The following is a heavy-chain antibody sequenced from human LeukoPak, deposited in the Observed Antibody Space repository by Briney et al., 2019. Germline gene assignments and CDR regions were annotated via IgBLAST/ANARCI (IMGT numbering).Heavy chain of an antibody. CDR2: IYYSGST. D-gene: IGHD6-6*01. V-gene: IGHV4-59*01. Sequence: SETLSLTCTVSGGSISSYYWSWIRQPPGKGLEWIGYIYYSGSTNYSPSLKSRVTISVDTSKNQFSVKLSSVSAADTAVYYCARGSIAALGYWGQGTLVTVSS. J-gene: IGHJ4*02. CDR1: GGSISSYY. CDR3: ARGSIAALGY.